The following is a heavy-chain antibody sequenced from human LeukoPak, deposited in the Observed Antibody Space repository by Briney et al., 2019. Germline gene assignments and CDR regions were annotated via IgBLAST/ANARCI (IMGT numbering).Heavy chain of an antibody. D-gene: IGHD6-19*01. J-gene: IGHJ4*02. CDR1: GDSVSSNSAA. V-gene: IGHV6-1*01. CDR2: TYYRSKWYK. Sequence: PSQTLSLTCDISGDSVSSNSAAWNWIRQSPSRGLEWLGRTYYRSKWYKDYAVSVKSRITINPDTSKNQFSLQLNSVTPEDTAVYYCARGWGLRSSAAFDSWGQGTLVTVPS. CDR3: ARGWGLRSSAAFDS.